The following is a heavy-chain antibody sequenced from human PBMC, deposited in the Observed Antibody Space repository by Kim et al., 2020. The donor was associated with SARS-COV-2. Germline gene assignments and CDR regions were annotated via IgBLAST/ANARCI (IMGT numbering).Heavy chain of an antibody. CDR2: ITSGNSI. CDR3: ATLKHGDYGCFDP. Sequence: GGSLRLSCEGSGFAFSSYTMNWVRQAPGKGLEWLSSITSGNSIYYADSVKGRFTISRDNAKNSLFLQMNSLRNEDTAVYFCATLKHGDYGCFDPWGQGTLVTVSS. V-gene: IGHV3-48*02. D-gene: IGHD4-17*01. J-gene: IGHJ5*02. CDR1: GFAFSSYT.